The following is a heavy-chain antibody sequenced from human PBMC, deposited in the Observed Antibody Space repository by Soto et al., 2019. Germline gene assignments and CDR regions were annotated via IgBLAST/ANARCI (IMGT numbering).Heavy chain of an antibody. V-gene: IGHV1-69*13. CDR1: GYTFTSYG. Sequence: SVKVSCKASGYTFTSYGISWVRQAPGQGLEWMGGIVPIFGKANYAQKFQGRVTITADESTSTAYMELSSLRSEDTAVYYCARAATVTNAWDYWGQGTLVTVSS. CDR3: ARAATVTNAWDY. CDR2: IVPIFGKA. J-gene: IGHJ4*02. D-gene: IGHD4-17*01.